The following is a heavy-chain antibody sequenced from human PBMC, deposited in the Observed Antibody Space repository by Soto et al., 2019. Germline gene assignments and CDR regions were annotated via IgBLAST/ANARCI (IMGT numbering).Heavy chain of an antibody. V-gene: IGHV3-23*01. Sequence: GGSLRLCCAVAGVSFSNAWMSWVRQAPGKGLEWVSAISGSGGSTYYADSVKGRFTISRDNSKNTLYLQMNSLRAEDTAVYYCAKCPTFIVANDWAYWVQGNLVTVSS. CDR2: ISGSGGST. D-gene: IGHD5-12*01. CDR3: AKCPTFIVANDWAY. CDR1: GVSFSNAW. J-gene: IGHJ4*02.